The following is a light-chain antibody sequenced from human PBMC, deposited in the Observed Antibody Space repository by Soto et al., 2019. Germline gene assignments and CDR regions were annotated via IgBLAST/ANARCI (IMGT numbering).Light chain of an antibody. CDR2: GAS. CDR3: QQYKNWPRT. V-gene: IGKV3-15*01. J-gene: IGKJ1*01. Sequence: EIVLTQSPATLSVSPGERVTLSCRASESVDINLAWYQQKPGQTPRLLIYGASTRATDMPGTFSGRGSGTEFTLTISSLQSEDFAVYYCQQYKNWPRTFGQGTKVDI. CDR1: ESVDIN.